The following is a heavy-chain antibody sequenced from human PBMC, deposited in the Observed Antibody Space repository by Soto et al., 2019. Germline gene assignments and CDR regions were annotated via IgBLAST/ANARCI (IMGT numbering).Heavy chain of an antibody. CDR2: IYYSGST. J-gene: IGHJ4*02. CDR3: ARAYYDSSGYYYFDY. D-gene: IGHD3-22*01. Sequence: QVQLQESGPGLVKPSQTLSLTCTVSGGSISSGGYYWSWIRQHPGKGLEWIGYIYYSGSTYYNPSLNSRVTISVETSKNQFSLKLSSVAAADTVVYYCARAYYDSSGYYYFDYWGQGTLVTVSS. V-gene: IGHV4-31*03. CDR1: GGSISSGGYY.